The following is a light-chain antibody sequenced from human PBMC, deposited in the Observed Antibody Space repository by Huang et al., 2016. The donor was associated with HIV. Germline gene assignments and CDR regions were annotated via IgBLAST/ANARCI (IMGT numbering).Light chain of an antibody. J-gene: IGKJ1*01. V-gene: IGKV1-NL1*01. CDR2: AAS. CDR3: QQYYSTLRT. CDR1: QDISNS. Sequence: IQMTQSPSSLSASVGDRVTITCRASQDISNSLAWYQQKPGKAPKLLLYAASKVESGVPSRFSVGGSGTDYTLTIASLQPEDFATYYCQQYYSTLRTFGQGTKVEIK.